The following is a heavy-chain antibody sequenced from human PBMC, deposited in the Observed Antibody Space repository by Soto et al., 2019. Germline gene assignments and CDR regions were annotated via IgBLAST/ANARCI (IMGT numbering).Heavy chain of an antibody. J-gene: IGHJ5*02. CDR2: INHSGST. Sequence: SETLSLTCTVSGGSFSGYYWSWIRQPPGKGLEWIGEINHSGSTNYNPSLKSRVTISVDTSRNQFSLKLSSVTAADTAVYYCASADYDFWSGYSYNWFDPWGQGTLVTVSS. CDR1: GGSFSGYY. D-gene: IGHD3-3*01. CDR3: ASADYDFWSGYSYNWFDP. V-gene: IGHV4-34*01.